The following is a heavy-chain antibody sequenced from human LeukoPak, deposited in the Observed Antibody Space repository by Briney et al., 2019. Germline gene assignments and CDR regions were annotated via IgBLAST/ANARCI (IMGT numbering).Heavy chain of an antibody. J-gene: IGHJ4*02. Sequence: SETLSLTCAVYGGSFSGYYWSWIRQPPGKGLEWIGEINHSGSTNYNPSLKSRVTISVDTSKNQFSLKLSSVTAADTAVYYCARGGMFPHDYGDYGFDYWGQGTLVTVSS. CDR3: ARGGMFPHDYGDYGFDY. V-gene: IGHV4-34*01. CDR1: GGSFSGYY. CDR2: INHSGST. D-gene: IGHD4-17*01.